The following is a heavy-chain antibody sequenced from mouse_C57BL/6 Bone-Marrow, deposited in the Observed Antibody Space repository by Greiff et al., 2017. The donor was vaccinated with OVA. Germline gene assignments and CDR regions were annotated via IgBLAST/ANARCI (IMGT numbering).Heavy chain of an antibody. Sequence: QVQLQQSGPELVKPGASVKISCKASGYAFSSSWMNWVKQRPGKGLEWIGRIYPGDGDTNYNGKFKGKATLTADKSSSTAYMQLSSLTSEDSAVYFCAREDDYDWYFDVRGTGTTVTVSS. CDR1: GYAFSSSW. CDR2: IYPGDGDT. J-gene: IGHJ1*03. V-gene: IGHV1-82*01. CDR3: AREDDYDWYFDV. D-gene: IGHD2-4*01.